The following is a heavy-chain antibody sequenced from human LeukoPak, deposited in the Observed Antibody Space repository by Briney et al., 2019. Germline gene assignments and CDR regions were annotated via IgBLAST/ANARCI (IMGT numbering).Heavy chain of an antibody. CDR2: IRYDGSNK. CDR1: GFTFSSYG. D-gene: IGHD6-13*01. Sequence: QPGGSLRLSCAASGFTFSSYGMHWVRQAPGKGLEWVAFIRYDGSNKYYADSVKGRFTISRDNSKNTLYLQMNSLRAEDTAVYYCAKDIAAAGTDFGFDYWGQGTLVTVSS. CDR3: AKDIAAAGTDFGFDY. V-gene: IGHV3-30*02. J-gene: IGHJ4*02.